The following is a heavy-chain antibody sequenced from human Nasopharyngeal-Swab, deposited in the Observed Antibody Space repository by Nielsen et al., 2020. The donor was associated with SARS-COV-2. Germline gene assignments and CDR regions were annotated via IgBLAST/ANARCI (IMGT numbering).Heavy chain of an antibody. Sequence: GESLKISCAASGFTFSSSGMDWVRQAPGKGLEWVAVISYDGSNEYYGDSVKGRFTTSRDNSKNTLYLQMNSLRVDDTAVYYCAKDVHGDYGGIDYWGQGILVTVSS. CDR2: ISYDGSNE. D-gene: IGHD4-17*01. CDR3: AKDVHGDYGGIDY. J-gene: IGHJ4*02. CDR1: GFTFSSSG. V-gene: IGHV3-30*18.